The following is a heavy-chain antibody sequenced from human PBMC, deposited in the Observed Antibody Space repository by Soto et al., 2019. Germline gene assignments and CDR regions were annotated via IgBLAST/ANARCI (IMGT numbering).Heavy chain of an antibody. CDR3: TRGGYSYGYTQYYSDY. V-gene: IGHV3-74*01. CDR1: GFTFSTYW. J-gene: IGHJ4*02. D-gene: IGHD5-18*01. Sequence: GGSLRLSCAASGFTFSTYWMHWVRQVPGKGLVWVSRINGDGSSTSYADSVKGRFTISRDNAKNTLYLQMNSLRVEDTAVYYCTRGGYSYGYTQYYSDYWGQGTLVTVSS. CDR2: INGDGSST.